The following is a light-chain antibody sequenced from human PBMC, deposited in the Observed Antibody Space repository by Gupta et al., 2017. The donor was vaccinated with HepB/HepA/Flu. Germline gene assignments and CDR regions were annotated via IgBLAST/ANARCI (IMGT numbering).Light chain of an antibody. J-gene: IGKJ1*01. CDR3: QQYYSTPPT. V-gene: IGKV4-1*01. CDR1: QSVLYSPNNKNY. CDR2: WAS. Sequence: DIVMTQSPDSLAVSLGERATINCKSSQSVLYSPNNKNYLAWYQQKPGQPPKLLIYWASTRESGVPDRFSGSGSGTDFTLTISSLQAEDVAVYYCQQYYSTPPTFGQGTKVEIK.